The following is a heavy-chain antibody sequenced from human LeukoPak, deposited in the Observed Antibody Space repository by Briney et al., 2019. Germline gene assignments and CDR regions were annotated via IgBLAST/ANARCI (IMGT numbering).Heavy chain of an antibody. CDR3: ARHPARSNWFDP. V-gene: IGHV4-59*04. CDR2: VFSRGDT. J-gene: IGHJ5*02. Sequence: SETLSLTCTVSGASISSYYWSWIRQPPGKGLEWIGDVFSRGDTYFNPSFRSRATMSIDTSVNQFSLTLTSVTAADTAIYYCARHPARSNWFDPWGQGILVTVSS. CDR1: GASISSYY.